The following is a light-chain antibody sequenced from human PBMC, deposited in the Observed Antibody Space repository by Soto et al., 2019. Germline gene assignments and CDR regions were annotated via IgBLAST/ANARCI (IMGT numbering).Light chain of an antibody. CDR3: QTWGTGIQV. Sequence: QPVPTQSPSASASLGPSVKLTRTLSSGHRSYAIAWHQQQPEKGPRYLMNLNSDGSHSKGDGIPDRFSGSSSGAERYLSISSLQSEDEADYYCQTWGTGIQVFGGGTKLTVL. J-gene: IGLJ2*01. V-gene: IGLV4-69*01. CDR1: SGHRSYA. CDR2: LNSDGSH.